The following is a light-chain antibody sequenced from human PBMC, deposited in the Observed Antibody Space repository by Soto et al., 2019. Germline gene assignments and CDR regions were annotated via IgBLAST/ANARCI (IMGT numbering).Light chain of an antibody. CDR1: STDFVSYNR. J-gene: IGLJ1*01. CDR3: SLYTSENAYV. Sequence: QSVLTQPPSVSGSPGQSVTISCTGTSTDFVSYNRVSWYQQPPGTAPKLMIYEVSKRPSGVPDRFSGSQSGNTASLTISGLQAAAEAAYYCSLYTSENAYVFGTGTKVTVL. V-gene: IGLV2-18*01. CDR2: EVS.